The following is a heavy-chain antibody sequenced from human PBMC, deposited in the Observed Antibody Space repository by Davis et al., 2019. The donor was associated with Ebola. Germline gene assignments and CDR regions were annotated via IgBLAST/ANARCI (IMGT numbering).Heavy chain of an antibody. D-gene: IGHD3-10*01. CDR1: GGSFSGYY. J-gene: IGHJ6*02. Sequence: SETLSLTCAVYGGSFSGYYWSWIRQPPGKGLEWIGEINHSGSTNYNPSLKSRVTISVDTSKNQFSLKLSSVTAADTAVYYCARVLPTYYYGSGSYYAYYYGMDVWGQGTTVTVSS. V-gene: IGHV4-34*01. CDR3: ARVLPTYYYGSGSYYAYYYGMDV. CDR2: INHSGST.